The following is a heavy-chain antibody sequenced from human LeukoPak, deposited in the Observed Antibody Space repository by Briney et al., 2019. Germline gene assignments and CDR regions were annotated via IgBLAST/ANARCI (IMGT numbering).Heavy chain of an antibody. Sequence: PSETLSLTCSVSGGSINNHYWSWIRQPPGRGLEWIGFVSHSGSTNYNPSFKSRVTISVDTSDNQFSLRVNSVTAADTAVYYCARLSRIAAAGAYDYHSLDVWGRGTTVTVSS. CDR2: VSHSGST. D-gene: IGHD6-13*01. CDR1: GGSINNHY. J-gene: IGHJ6*02. CDR3: ARLSRIAAAGAYDYHSLDV. V-gene: IGHV4-59*11.